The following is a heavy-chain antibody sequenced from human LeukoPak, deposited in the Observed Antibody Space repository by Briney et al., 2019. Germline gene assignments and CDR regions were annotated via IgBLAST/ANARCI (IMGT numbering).Heavy chain of an antibody. CDR1: GYSFTSYW. J-gene: IGHJ6*02. Sequence: GESLKISCKGSGYSFTSYWIGWVRQMPGKGLEWMGIIYPGDSDTRYSPSFQGQVTISADKSISTAYLQWSSLKASDTAMYYCASSGRDNDYYYGIDVWGQGTTVTVSS. CDR3: ASSGRDNDYYYGIDV. D-gene: IGHD6-19*01. V-gene: IGHV5-51*01. CDR2: IYPGDSDT.